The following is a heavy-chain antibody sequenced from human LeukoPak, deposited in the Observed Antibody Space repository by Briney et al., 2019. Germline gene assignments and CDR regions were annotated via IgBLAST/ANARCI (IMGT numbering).Heavy chain of an antibody. CDR2: INGSGGST. CDR1: GVTFRSYA. V-gene: IGHV3-23*01. D-gene: IGHD6-13*01. Sequence: GGSLRLSCAASGVTFRSYAMSWVRQAPGKGLEWVSAINGSGGSTYYADSVKGRFTISRDNSKNTLYLQMNSLRAEDTAVYYCAKDAFIAAAGTCFVNWGQGTLVTVSS. CDR3: AKDAFIAAAGTCFVN. J-gene: IGHJ4*02.